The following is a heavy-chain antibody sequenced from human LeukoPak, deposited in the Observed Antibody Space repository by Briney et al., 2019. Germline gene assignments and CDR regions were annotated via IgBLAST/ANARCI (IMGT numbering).Heavy chain of an antibody. D-gene: IGHD2-2*01. CDR1: GGTFSSYA. V-gene: IGHV1-69*01. Sequence: SVKVSCKASGGTFSSYAISWVRQAPGQGLEWMGGIIPILGTANYAQKFQGRLTITADESTSTAYMELSSLRSEDTAVYYCAGGYCSSTSCLPSYWGQGTLVTVSS. J-gene: IGHJ4*02. CDR2: IIPILGTA. CDR3: AGGYCSSTSCLPSY.